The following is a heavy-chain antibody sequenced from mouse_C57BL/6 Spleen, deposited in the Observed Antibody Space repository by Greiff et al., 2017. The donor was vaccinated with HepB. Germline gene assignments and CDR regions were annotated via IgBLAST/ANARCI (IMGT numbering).Heavy chain of an antibody. CDR3: ARSRYYGSSLYYYAMDY. CDR2: IYPGDGDT. CDR1: GYAFSSYW. D-gene: IGHD1-1*01. J-gene: IGHJ4*01. Sequence: QVQLQQSGAELVKPGASVKISCKASGYAFSSYWMNWVKQRPGKGLEWIGQIYPGDGDTNYNGKFKGKATLTADKSSSTAYMQLSSLTSEDSAVYFCARSRYYGSSLYYYAMDYWGQGTSVTVSS. V-gene: IGHV1-80*01.